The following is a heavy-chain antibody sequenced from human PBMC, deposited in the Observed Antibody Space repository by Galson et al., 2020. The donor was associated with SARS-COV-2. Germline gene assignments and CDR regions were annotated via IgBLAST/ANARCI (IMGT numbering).Heavy chain of an antibody. CDR1: GFTFSSYA. D-gene: IGHD6-19*01. CDR2: ISYDGSNK. CDR3: ARDRSGWYLDY. V-gene: IGHV3-30-3*01. Sequence: GGSLRLSCAASGFTFSSYAMHWVRQAPGKGLEWVAVISYDGSNKYYADSVKGLFTISRDNSKNTLYLQMNSLRAEDTVVYYCARDRSGWYLDYWGQGTLVTVSS. J-gene: IGHJ4*02.